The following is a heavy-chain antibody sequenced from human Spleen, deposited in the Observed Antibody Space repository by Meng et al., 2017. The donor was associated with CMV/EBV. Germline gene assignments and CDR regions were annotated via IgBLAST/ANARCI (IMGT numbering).Heavy chain of an antibody. D-gene: IGHD4-23*01. J-gene: IGHJ1*01. CDR3: AKDLLDYGGNSGSFQH. CDR2: IWYDGSNK. CDR1: GFTFSSYG. Sequence: SGFTFSSYGMHWVRQAPGKGLEWVAVIWYDGSNKYYADSVKGRFTISRDNSKNTLYLQMNSLRAEDTAVYYCAKDLLDYGGNSGSFQHWGQGTLVTVSS. V-gene: IGHV3-33*06.